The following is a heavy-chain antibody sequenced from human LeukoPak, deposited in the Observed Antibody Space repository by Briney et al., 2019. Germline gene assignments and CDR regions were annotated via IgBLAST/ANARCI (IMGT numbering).Heavy chain of an antibody. CDR1: GGIFSSYA. CDR3: ARVVLRGYYYDRTYYFDC. D-gene: IGHD3-22*01. V-gene: IGHV1-69*13. Sequence: GASVKVSCKASGGIFSSYAISWVRQAPGQGLEWMGGIIPIFGTANYAQKFQGRVTITADESTSTAYMELSSLRSEDTAVYYCARVVLRGYYYDRTYYFDCWGQGTLVTVSS. CDR2: IIPIFGTA. J-gene: IGHJ4*02.